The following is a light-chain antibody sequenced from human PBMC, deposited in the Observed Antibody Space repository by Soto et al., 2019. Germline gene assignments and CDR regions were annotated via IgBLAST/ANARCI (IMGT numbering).Light chain of an antibody. CDR1: SGHGSYA. V-gene: IGLV4-69*01. CDR2: LNSGGSH. J-gene: IGLJ2*01. CDR3: QTWGTGIVV. Sequence: QPVLTQSPSASASLGASVKLTCTLISGHGSYAVAWHQQQPEKGPRYLMKLNSGGSHSKGDGIPHRFSGYSTGAERYLTIPSLQFEDEADHYCQTWGTGIVVFGGGTELSV.